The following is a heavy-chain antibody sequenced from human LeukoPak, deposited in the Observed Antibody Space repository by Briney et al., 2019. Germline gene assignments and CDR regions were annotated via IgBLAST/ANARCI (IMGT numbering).Heavy chain of an antibody. J-gene: IGHJ4*02. Sequence: GGSLRLSCAASGFTFSSYAMSWVRQAPGKGLEWVSAISGSGGSTYYADSVKGRFTISRDNSKNTLYLQMNSLRAEDTAVYYCAKDQRTFSSGWYYFDYWGQGTLVTVSP. CDR1: GFTFSSYA. CDR3: AKDQRTFSSGWYYFDY. V-gene: IGHV3-23*01. CDR2: ISGSGGST. D-gene: IGHD6-19*01.